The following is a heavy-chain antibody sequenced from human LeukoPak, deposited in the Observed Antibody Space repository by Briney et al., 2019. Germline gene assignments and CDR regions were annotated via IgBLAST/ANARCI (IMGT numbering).Heavy chain of an antibody. Sequence: KPGGSLRLSCAASGFTFSNAWMSWVRQAPGKGLEWIGEIYHSGSTNYNPSLKSRVTISVDKSKNQFSLKLSSVTAADTAVYYCASGIAVAGKDYWGQGTLVTVSS. D-gene: IGHD6-19*01. V-gene: IGHV4-4*02. CDR3: ASGIAVAGKDY. CDR1: GFTFSNAW. J-gene: IGHJ4*02. CDR2: IYHSGST.